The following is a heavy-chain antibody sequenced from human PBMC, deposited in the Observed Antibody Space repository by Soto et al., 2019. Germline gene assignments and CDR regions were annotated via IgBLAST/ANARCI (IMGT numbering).Heavy chain of an antibody. CDR2: IYWNDDK. Sequence: SGPTLVKPTQTLTLTCTFSGFSLSTSGGGVGWIRQPPGKALEWFALIYWNDDKRYNPSLKSRLTITKDTSKNQVVLTMTNMDPVDTATYYCAHSGDLGYFDYWGQGTLVTVSS. D-gene: IGHD7-27*01. J-gene: IGHJ4*02. CDR3: AHSGDLGYFDY. CDR1: GFSLSTSGGG. V-gene: IGHV2-5*01.